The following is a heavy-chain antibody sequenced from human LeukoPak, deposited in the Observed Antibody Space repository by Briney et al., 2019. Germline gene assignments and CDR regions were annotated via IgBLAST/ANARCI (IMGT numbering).Heavy chain of an antibody. Sequence: SETLSLTCTVSGGSVSSGSYYWSWIRQPPGKGLEWIGYIYYSGSTNYNPSLKSRVTISVDTSKNQFSLKLSSVTAADTAVYYCARTTGTTDLYLDYWGQGTLVTVSS. CDR3: ARTTGTTDLYLDY. V-gene: IGHV4-61*01. D-gene: IGHD4-17*01. J-gene: IGHJ4*02. CDR1: GGSVSSGSYY. CDR2: IYYSGST.